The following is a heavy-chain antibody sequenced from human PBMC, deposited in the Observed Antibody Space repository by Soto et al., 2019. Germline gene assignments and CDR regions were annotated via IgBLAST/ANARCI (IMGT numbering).Heavy chain of an antibody. D-gene: IGHD3-16*01. CDR2: INHVGGT. CDR3: VRIRYQLPSSVLWLDP. J-gene: IGHJ5*02. V-gene: IGHV4-34*01. Sequence: EMPKTSETLSLTCAVYGGFLSESYWTWIRQPPGKGLEWIGEINHVGGTNYNPSLKSRVTMSVDTSQNQFSLRLISVTAADTAMYFCVRIRYQLPSSVLWLDPWGQGTPVTVS. CDR1: GGFLSESY.